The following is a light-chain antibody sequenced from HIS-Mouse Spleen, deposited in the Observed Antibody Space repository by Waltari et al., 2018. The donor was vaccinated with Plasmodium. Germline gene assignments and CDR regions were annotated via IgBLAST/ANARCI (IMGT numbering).Light chain of an antibody. V-gene: IGLV3-10*01. J-gene: IGLJ3*02. CDR2: EDS. CDR3: YSTDSSGNHRV. Sequence: SYELPQPPSVSVSPGQTARLTSSGDALPKKYAFWYQKKSGQAPVLVIYEDSKRPSGIPERFSGSSSGTMATLTISGAQVEDEADYYCYSTDSSGNHRVFGGGTKLTVL. CDR1: ALPKKY.